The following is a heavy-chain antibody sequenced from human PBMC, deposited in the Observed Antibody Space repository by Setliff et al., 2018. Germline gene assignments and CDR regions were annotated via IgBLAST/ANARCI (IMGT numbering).Heavy chain of an antibody. CDR1: GYTISSYP. CDR3: ARGTDYHGSGSYWAKDV. D-gene: IGHD3-10*01. Sequence: ASVKVSCKVSGYTISSYPLNWVRQAPGQGLEWMGWINPRTGVTNYAQKFKGRVTMTRDTSITTVYMDLSSLKSDDTAVYYCARGTDYHGSGSYWAKDVWGKGTTVTVSS. J-gene: IGHJ6*04. CDR2: INPRTGVT. V-gene: IGHV1-2*02.